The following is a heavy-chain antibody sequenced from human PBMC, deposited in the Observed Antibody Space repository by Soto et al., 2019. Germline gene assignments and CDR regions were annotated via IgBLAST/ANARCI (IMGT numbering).Heavy chain of an antibody. V-gene: IGHV1-69*13. CDR2: IIPIFGTA. J-gene: IGHJ3*02. CDR1: RGTLSSYA. D-gene: IGHD1-7*01. CDR3: ARAVLELRNDDAFDI. Sequence: GPAVKVSCKASRGTLSSYAISWVRPAPGQGLEWMGGIIPIFGTANYAQKFKGRVTITADESTSTAYMELSSLRSEDTAVCYCARAVLELRNDDAFDIWGQGTMVTVSS.